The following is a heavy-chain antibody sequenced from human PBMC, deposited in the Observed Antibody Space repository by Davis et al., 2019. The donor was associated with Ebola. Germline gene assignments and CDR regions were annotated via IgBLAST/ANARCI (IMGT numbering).Heavy chain of an antibody. CDR1: GYTFSSNW. J-gene: IGHJ4*02. V-gene: IGHV3-7*03. D-gene: IGHD5-12*01. Sequence: GESLKISCAASGYTFSSNWMNWVRQTPGKGLEWVAIINEDGSEKYYVDSVKGRFTISRDNGKNSLYLQMNSLRAEDTAVYYCARVRRSGYTGYESDYWGQGTLVTVSS. CDR2: INEDGSEK. CDR3: ARVRRSGYTGYESDY.